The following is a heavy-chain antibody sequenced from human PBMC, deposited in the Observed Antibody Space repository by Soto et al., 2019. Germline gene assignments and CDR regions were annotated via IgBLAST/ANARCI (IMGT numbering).Heavy chain of an antibody. CDR2: ISYDGSNK. Sequence: QVQLVESGGGVVQPGRSLRLSCAASGFTFSSYAMHWVRQAPGKGLEWVAVISYDGSNKYYADSVKGRFTISRDNSKNTLYLQMNSLRAEDTAVYYCARDTWEPDDAFDIWGQGTMVTVSS. J-gene: IGHJ3*02. D-gene: IGHD1-26*01. V-gene: IGHV3-30-3*01. CDR1: GFTFSSYA. CDR3: ARDTWEPDDAFDI.